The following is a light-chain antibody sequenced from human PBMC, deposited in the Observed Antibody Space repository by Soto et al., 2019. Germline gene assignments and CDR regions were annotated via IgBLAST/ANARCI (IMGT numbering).Light chain of an antibody. Sequence: QSVLTQPPSVSGAPGRRVTISCTGSSSKIGAGYDVHWYQQFPGTTPKFLIYGNTNRPSGVPDRFSASKSGTSASLDITGLQAEDEAEYFCQSYDSSLTVVFGGGTKLTVL. V-gene: IGLV1-40*01. CDR3: QSYDSSLTVV. CDR2: GNT. J-gene: IGLJ2*01. CDR1: SSKIGAGYD.